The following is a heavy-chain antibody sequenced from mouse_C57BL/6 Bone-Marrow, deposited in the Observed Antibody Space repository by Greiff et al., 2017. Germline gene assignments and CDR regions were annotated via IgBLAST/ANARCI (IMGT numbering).Heavy chain of an antibody. CDR2: IYPGSGNT. D-gene: IGHD3-3*01. V-gene: IGHV1-66*01. Sequence: QVQLKQSGPELVKPGASVKISCKASGYSFTSYYIHWVKQRPGQGLEGIGWIYPGSGNTKYNEKFKGKATLTADTSSSTAYMQLSSLTSEDSAVYCCARSGRGWGWVAYWGKGTLVTVSA. CDR3: ARSGRGWGWVAY. CDR1: GYSFTSYY. J-gene: IGHJ3*01.